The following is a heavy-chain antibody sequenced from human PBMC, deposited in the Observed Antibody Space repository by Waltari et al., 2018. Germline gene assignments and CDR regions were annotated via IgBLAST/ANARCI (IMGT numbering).Heavy chain of an antibody. CDR2: ITHSGST. CDR3: ARGPSWRSSGLDY. J-gene: IGHJ4*02. V-gene: IGHV4-34*01. D-gene: IGHD6-19*01. CDR1: ARSFGGYY. Sequence: QVQPQHRRAGLFKPSATLSLTCAVDARSFGGYYCSWIRQPPGKGLEWLGEITHSGSTNYNPSLKSRVTISGDTSKNQFSRKLSSVTAADTAVYYCARGPSWRSSGLDYWGQGTLVTVSS.